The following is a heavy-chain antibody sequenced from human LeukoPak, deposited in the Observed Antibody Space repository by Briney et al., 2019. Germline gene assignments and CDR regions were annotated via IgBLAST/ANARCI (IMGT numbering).Heavy chain of an antibody. D-gene: IGHD2-2*01. V-gene: IGHV1-2*02. Sequence: ASVKVSCKASGYTFTGYYMRWVRQAPGQGLEWMGWINPNSGGTNYAQNFQGRVTMTRDTSINTAYMELSTLTSDDTAVYYCARGRDLDCSSTSCSMFDYWGQGTLVTVSS. CDR3: ARGRDLDCSSTSCSMFDY. J-gene: IGHJ4*02. CDR1: GYTFTGYY. CDR2: INPNSGGT.